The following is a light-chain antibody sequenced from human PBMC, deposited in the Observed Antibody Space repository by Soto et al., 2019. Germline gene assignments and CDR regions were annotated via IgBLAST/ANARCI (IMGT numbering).Light chain of an antibody. CDR1: ALPKKY. Sequence: SYELTQSPSVSVSPGQTARITCSGDALPKKYVYWYQLRPGQAPLLIVYKDNERPSGIPERFSGSSSGPTATLIISGVQAEDEADYYCQSIDGTGSLYVFGGGTKVTVL. J-gene: IGLJ1*01. CDR2: KDN. V-gene: IGLV3-25*03. CDR3: QSIDGTGSLYV.